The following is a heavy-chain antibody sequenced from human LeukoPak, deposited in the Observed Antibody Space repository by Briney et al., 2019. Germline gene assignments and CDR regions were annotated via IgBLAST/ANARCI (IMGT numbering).Heavy chain of an antibody. CDR3: ARAGDGYNSIGFFDY. CDR1: GYPFSAHF. D-gene: IGHD5-12*01. CDR2: IIPIFGTA. V-gene: IGHV1-69*13. J-gene: IGHJ4*02. Sequence: SVKVSCKASGYPFSAHFLNWVRQAPGQGLEWMGGIIPIFGTANYAQKFQGRVTITADESTSTAYMELSSLRSEDTAVYYCARAGDGYNSIGFFDYWGQGTLVTVSS.